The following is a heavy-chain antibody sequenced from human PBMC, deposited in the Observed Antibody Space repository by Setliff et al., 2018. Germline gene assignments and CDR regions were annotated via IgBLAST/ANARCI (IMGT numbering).Heavy chain of an antibody. Sequence: PSETLSLTCTVSGGSISSSSYYWGWIRQPPGKGLEWIGSIYYSGSTYYNPSLKSRVAISVDTSKNQFSLNLSSVTDADTAVYYCARLGGSSTSGGFYYFYYYMDVWGKGTTVTVSS. CDR1: GGSISSSSYY. V-gene: IGHV4-39*01. D-gene: IGHD2-2*01. J-gene: IGHJ6*03. CDR2: IYYSGST. CDR3: ARLGGSSTSGGFYYFYYYMDV.